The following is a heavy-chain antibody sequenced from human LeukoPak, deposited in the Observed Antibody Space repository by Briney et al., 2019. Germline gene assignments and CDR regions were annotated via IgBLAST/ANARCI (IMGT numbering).Heavy chain of an antibody. CDR2: ISYDGSNK. D-gene: IGHD2-2*01. J-gene: IGHJ6*02. Sequence: GGSLRLSCAASGFTFSSYAMHWVRQAPGKGLEWVAVISYDGSNKYYADSVKGRFTISRDNSRNTLYLQMNSLRAEDTAVYYCARDEAVPAAMIIYYYGMDVWGQGTTVTVSS. CDR3: ARDEAVPAAMIIYYYGMDV. V-gene: IGHV3-30*04. CDR1: GFTFSSYA.